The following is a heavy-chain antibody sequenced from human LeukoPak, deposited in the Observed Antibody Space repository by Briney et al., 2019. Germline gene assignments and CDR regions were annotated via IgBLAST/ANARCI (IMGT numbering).Heavy chain of an antibody. CDR3: ARLALAGNDY. Sequence: GGSLRLSCAGSGITFSTYWMHWVRQAPGKGLVWVSGISSDGNSTGYADSVKGRFTISRDNAKNTLYLQMNSLRAEDTAVYFCARLALAGNDYWGQGTLVAVSS. J-gene: IGHJ4*02. CDR1: GITFSTYW. D-gene: IGHD6-19*01. V-gene: IGHV3-74*01. CDR2: ISSDGNST.